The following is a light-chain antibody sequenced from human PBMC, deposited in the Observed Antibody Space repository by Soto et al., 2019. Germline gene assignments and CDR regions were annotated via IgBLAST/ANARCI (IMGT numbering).Light chain of an antibody. CDR1: QSVSSY. Sequence: EIVLTQSPATLYLSPGERATLSCRASQSVSSYLAWYQQKPGQAPRVLIYDASTRATGIPARFSGSGSGTDFTLTISSLEPEDFAVYYCQHRRNWPWTFGQGTKVEIK. CDR3: QHRRNWPWT. CDR2: DAS. V-gene: IGKV3-11*01. J-gene: IGKJ1*01.